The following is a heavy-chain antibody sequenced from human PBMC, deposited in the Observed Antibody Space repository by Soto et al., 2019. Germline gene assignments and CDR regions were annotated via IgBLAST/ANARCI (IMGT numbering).Heavy chain of an antibody. Sequence: PSETLSLTCTVSGGSISSYYWSWIRQPPGKGLEWIGYIYYSGSTNYNPTLKSRVTISVDTSKNQFSLKLSSVTAADTAVYYCAMFGPIAAAGTALYYYMDVWGKGTTVTVSS. V-gene: IGHV4-59*08. J-gene: IGHJ6*03. CDR2: IYYSGST. CDR1: GGSISSYY. D-gene: IGHD6-13*01. CDR3: AMFGPIAAAGTALYYYMDV.